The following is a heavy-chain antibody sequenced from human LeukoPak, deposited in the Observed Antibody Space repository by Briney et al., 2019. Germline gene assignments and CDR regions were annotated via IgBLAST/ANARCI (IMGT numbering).Heavy chain of an antibody. D-gene: IGHD6-13*01. CDR1: GGSISSYY. V-gene: IGHV4-59*08. J-gene: IGHJ4*02. CDR2: IYYSGST. Sequence: PSETLSLTCTVSGGSISSYYWSWIRQPPGKGLEWIGHIYYSGSTNYNPSLKSRVTISVDTSKNQLSLKLNSVTAADTAVYYCARASRDGVPDYWGRGTLVTVSS. CDR3: ARASRDGVPDY.